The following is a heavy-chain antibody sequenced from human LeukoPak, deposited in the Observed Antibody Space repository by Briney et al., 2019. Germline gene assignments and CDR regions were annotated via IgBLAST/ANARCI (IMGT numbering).Heavy chain of an antibody. V-gene: IGHV1-69*05. CDR1: GGTFSSYA. Sequence: GASVKVSCKASGGTFSSYAISWVRQAPGQGLEWMGGIIPIFGTANYAQKFQGRVTITTDESTSTAYMELSSLRSEDTAVYYCARDHNVVVTANLYAFDIWGQGTMVTVSS. J-gene: IGHJ3*02. CDR3: ARDHNVVVTANLYAFDI. CDR2: IIPIFGTA. D-gene: IGHD2-21*02.